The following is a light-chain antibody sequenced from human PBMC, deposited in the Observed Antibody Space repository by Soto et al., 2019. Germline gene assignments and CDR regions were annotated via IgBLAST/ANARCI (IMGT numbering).Light chain of an antibody. CDR3: QQYGSSPWT. Sequence: MVMTHFPATLSVSPGEIATLSCRASQSVSSDLAWYQQKPGQAPRLLIYGASSRATGIPDRFSGSGSGTDFTLTISRLEPEDFAVYYCQQYGSSPWTFGQGTKV. J-gene: IGKJ1*01. V-gene: IGKV3-20*01. CDR1: QSVSSD. CDR2: GAS.